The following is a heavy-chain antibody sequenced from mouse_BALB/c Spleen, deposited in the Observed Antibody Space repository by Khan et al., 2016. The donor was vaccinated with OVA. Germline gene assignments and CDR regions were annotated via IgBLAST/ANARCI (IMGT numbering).Heavy chain of an antibody. Sequence: QVQLQQSGAELARPGASVKLSCKASGYTFTDYYINWVKQRTGQGLEWIGEISPVSGDTYYNEKFKGKATLTADKSSTTAYMQLSSLPSEASAFYFCARRNYFGYTFAYWGQGTLVTVSA. CDR1: GYTFTDYY. D-gene: IGHD1-2*01. V-gene: IGHV1-77*01. CDR3: ARRNYFGYTFAY. J-gene: IGHJ3*01. CDR2: ISPVSGDT.